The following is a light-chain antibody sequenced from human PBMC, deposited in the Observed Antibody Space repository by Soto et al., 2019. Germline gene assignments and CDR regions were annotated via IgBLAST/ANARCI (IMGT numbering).Light chain of an antibody. Sequence: DIALTPAQGGLSLSPGDSAFLSWRGSPSVSGSYLAWYQQKPGQAPSLLIYGASSRATGIPDRFSGSGSGTDFTLTISRLQPEDSAVFYCQQYGRSPITFGQGTRLEI. CDR1: PSVSGSY. CDR2: GAS. CDR3: QQYGRSPIT. V-gene: IGKV3-20*01. J-gene: IGKJ5*01.